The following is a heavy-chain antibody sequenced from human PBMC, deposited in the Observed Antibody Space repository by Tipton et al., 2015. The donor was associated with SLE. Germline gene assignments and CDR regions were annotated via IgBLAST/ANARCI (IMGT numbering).Heavy chain of an antibody. CDR1: GLTVSRIY. CDR2: IYSGGTT. J-gene: IGHJ4*02. D-gene: IGHD3-3*01. V-gene: IGHV3-66*01. CDR3: AKDGPPEWGWVLDY. Sequence: SLRLSCAASGLTVSRIYMNWVRQAPGKGLEWVSVIYSGGTTYYADSVKGRFTISRDNAKKSVDLQMNSLRAEDTAAYYCAKDGPPEWGWVLDYWGQGTLVTVSS.